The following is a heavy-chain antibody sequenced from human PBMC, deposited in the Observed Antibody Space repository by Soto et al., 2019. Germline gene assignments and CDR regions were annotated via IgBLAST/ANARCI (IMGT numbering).Heavy chain of an antibody. Sequence: LRLSCAASGFTFSTYAMHWVRQAPGKGLEWVAVISYDGSNKHYADSVKGRFTISRDNSKNTLYLQMNSLRAEDTAVYYCASSPPLYYYDSSGPPGWFDPWGQGTLVTVSS. D-gene: IGHD3-22*01. V-gene: IGHV3-30*04. CDR1: GFTFSTYA. CDR2: ISYDGSNK. J-gene: IGHJ5*02. CDR3: ASSPPLYYYDSSGPPGWFDP.